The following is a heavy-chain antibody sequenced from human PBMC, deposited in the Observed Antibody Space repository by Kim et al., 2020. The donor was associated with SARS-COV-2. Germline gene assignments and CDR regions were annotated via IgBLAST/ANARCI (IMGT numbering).Heavy chain of an antibody. CDR3: ARGYCSSANCYTRNGMDV. D-gene: IGHD2-2*01. J-gene: IGHJ6*02. Sequence: GGSLRLSCAASGFTFSSHAMSWVRQAPGKGLEWVSAISTGGATYYADSMKGRFTISRDNSQNTVYLHMNSLRVEDTAVYYCARGYCSSANCYTRNGMDVWGQGATVTVSS. V-gene: IGHV3-23*01. CDR2: ISTGGAT. CDR1: GFTFSSHA.